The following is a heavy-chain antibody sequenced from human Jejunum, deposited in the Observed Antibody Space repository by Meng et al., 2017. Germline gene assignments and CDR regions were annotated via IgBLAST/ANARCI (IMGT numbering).Heavy chain of an antibody. J-gene: IGHJ4*02. V-gene: IGHV4-39*07. D-gene: IGHD3-3*01. CDR2: VYYSGST. CDR1: GDSIRISTSYY. Sequence: GSLRLSCTVSGDSIRISTSYYWAWIRQPPGKGLEWIGSVYYSGSTYYNPSLRSRVTISVDTSENQFSLKLTSVTAADTAFYYCARTDISEYYESDYFDFWGQGTRVTVSS. CDR3: ARTDISEYYESDYFDF.